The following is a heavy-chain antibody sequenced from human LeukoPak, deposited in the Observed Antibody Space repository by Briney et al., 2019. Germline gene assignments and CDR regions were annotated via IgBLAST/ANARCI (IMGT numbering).Heavy chain of an antibody. CDR1: GGSVSSGSYY. J-gene: IGHJ4*02. Sequence: SETLSLTCTVSGGSVSSGSYYWGWIRQPPGKGLEWIGSIYYSGSTYYNPSLKSRVTISVDTSKDQFSLKLSSVTAADTAVYYCARRGATSDYWGQGTLVTVSS. D-gene: IGHD1-26*01. CDR3: ARRGATSDY. CDR2: IYYSGST. V-gene: IGHV4-39*01.